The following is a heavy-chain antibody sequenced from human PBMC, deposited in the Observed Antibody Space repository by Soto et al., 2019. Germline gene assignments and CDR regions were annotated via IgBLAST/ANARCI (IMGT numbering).Heavy chain of an antibody. Sequence: GGSLRLSCAASGFTFSSYWMHWVRQAPGKGLVWVSRINSDGSSTSYADSVKGRFTISRDNAKNTLYLQMNSLRAEDTAVYYCARDGRYSSSSHYYYYYMDVWGKGTTVTVSS. D-gene: IGHD6-6*01. CDR3: ARDGRYSSSSHYYYYYMDV. CDR1: GFTFSSYW. J-gene: IGHJ6*03. CDR2: INSDGSST. V-gene: IGHV3-74*01.